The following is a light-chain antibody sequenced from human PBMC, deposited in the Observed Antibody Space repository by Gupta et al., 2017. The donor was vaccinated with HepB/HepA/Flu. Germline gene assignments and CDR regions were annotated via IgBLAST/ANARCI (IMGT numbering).Light chain of an antibody. Sequence: PLPPSPSSLSASVGARVPITCRAIQNLNSVLNWFHQKPGKAPKLLIYAVSNLRSGVPARFIGRGSGTDFTLTISNLQTEDVAIYYCHQRYTTPCTFGQGTQLEIK. CDR2: AVS. CDR3: HQRYTTPCT. CDR1: QNLNSV. V-gene: IGKV1-39*01. J-gene: IGKJ5*01.